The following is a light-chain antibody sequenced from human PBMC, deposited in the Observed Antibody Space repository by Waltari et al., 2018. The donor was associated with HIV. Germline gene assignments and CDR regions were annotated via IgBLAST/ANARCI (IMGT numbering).Light chain of an antibody. V-gene: IGLV2-14*01. CDR3: SSYTSSSTVV. J-gene: IGLJ2*01. CDR1: SSDVGGYNF. CDR2: DVS. Sequence: QSALTQPASVSGSPGQSLTISCTGTSSDVGGYNFVSWYQQHPGKAPKLMIYDVSNRPSGVSNRFSGSKSGNTASLTISGLQAEDEGDYYCSSYTSSSTVVFGGGTKLTVL.